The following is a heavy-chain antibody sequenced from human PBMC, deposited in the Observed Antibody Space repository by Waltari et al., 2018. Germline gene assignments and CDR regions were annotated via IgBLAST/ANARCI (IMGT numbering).Heavy chain of an antibody. Sequence: EVQLVESGGGLVQPGGSLRLSCAASGFTFSSYAMSWVRQAPGKGLDGVSAISGSGGSTYYADSVKGRFTISRDNSKNTLYLQMNSLRAEDTAVYYCAKASYSSGWYLSFDYWGQGTLVTVSS. D-gene: IGHD6-19*01. V-gene: IGHV3-23*04. CDR2: ISGSGGST. CDR3: AKASYSSGWYLSFDY. CDR1: GFTFSSYA. J-gene: IGHJ4*02.